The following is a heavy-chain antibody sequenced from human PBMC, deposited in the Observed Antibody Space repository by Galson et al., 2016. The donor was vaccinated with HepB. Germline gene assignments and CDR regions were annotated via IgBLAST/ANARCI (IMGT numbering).Heavy chain of an antibody. Sequence: SLRLSCAASGFRFGTYAMHWVRQAPGKGLEWVAGISNDGNNKYYIYSAKGRFTLSRDNFRNTLSLQLSSLRAEDTAVYYCARDGGAAWIQLWFDNWGHGTVVTVSP. D-gene: IGHD5-18*01. CDR1: GFRFGTYA. V-gene: IGHV3-30*04. CDR2: ISNDGNNK. J-gene: IGHJ4*01. CDR3: ARDGGAAWIQLWFDN.